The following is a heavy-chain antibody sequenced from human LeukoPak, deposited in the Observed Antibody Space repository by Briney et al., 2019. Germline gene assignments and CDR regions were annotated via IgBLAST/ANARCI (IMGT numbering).Heavy chain of an antibody. D-gene: IGHD2-2*01. J-gene: IGHJ4*02. CDR3: AKDRLVVAPAAMTSNFDY. Sequence: GGSLRLSCAASGSTFSTFGMHWVRQAPGKGLEWVAVISYDGRNTYYADSVKGRFTISRDNSKNTLYLQMNSLKTEDTAVYYCAKDRLVVAPAAMTSNFDYWGQGTLVTVSS. CDR1: GSTFSTFG. CDR2: ISYDGRNT. V-gene: IGHV3-30*18.